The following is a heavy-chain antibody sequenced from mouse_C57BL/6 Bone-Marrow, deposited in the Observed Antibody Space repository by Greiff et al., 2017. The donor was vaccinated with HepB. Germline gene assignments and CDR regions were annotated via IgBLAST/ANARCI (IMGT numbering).Heavy chain of an antibody. D-gene: IGHD1-1*01. J-gene: IGHJ1*03. CDR1: GFTFSDYY. CDR3: ARPTTVYWYFDV. CDR2: ISNGGGST. Sequence: EVKLMESGGGLVQPGGSLKLSCAASGFTFSDYYMYWVRQTPEKRLEWVAYISNGGGSTYYPDTVKGRFTISRDNAKNTLYLQMSRLKSEDTAMYYCARPTTVYWYFDVWGTGTTVTVSS. V-gene: IGHV5-12*01.